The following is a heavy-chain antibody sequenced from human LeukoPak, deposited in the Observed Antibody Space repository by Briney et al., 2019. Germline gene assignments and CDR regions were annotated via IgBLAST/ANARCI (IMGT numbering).Heavy chain of an antibody. CDR3: ATNRYGSGVFAADYMDV. CDR1: GYTFTDYY. CDR2: VDPEDGET. Sequence: ASVKVSCKVSGYTFTDYYLHWVHQAPGKGLEWMGLVDPEDGETIYAEKFQGRVTITADTSTDTAYMELSSLRSEDTAVYYCATNRYGSGVFAADYMDVWGKGTTVTVSS. J-gene: IGHJ6*03. D-gene: IGHD3-10*01. V-gene: IGHV1-69-2*01.